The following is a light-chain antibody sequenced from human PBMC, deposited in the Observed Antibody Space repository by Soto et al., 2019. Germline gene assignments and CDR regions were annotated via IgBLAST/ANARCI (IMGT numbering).Light chain of an antibody. CDR1: QSIRSN. CDR2: GAS. V-gene: IGKV3D-15*01. J-gene: IGKJ5*01. CDR3: QQYNNWPAIT. Sequence: EIVMTQSPPTLSVSPGERAALSCRASQSIRSNLAGYQQKPGQAPRLLIYGASTRATGIPARFSGSGSGTEFTLTINSLQSEDFAVYYCQQYNNWPAITFGQGTRLEIK.